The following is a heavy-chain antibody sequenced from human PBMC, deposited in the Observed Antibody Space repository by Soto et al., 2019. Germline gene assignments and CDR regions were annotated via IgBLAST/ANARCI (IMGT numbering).Heavy chain of an antibody. J-gene: IGHJ3*01. D-gene: IGHD3-22*01. Sequence: GGSLRLSCAASGFTFSSYGMHWVRQAPGKGLEWVAVMSYDGSKEYYADAVKGRFTISRDNSKNTLYLQMNSLRAEDTAVYYCARDGPALIIIVAAFDVWGQGTMVTVSS. CDR3: ARDGPALIIIVAAFDV. V-gene: IGHV3-30*03. CDR1: GFTFSSYG. CDR2: MSYDGSKE.